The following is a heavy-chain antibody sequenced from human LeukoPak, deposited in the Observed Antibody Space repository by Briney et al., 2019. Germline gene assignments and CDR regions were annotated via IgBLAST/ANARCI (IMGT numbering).Heavy chain of an antibody. CDR3: ARHPYYLVRGKFDP. V-gene: IGHV4-34*01. CDR1: GGSFSAYY. D-gene: IGHD3-10*01. J-gene: IGHJ5*02. Sequence: SETLSLTCAVYGGSFSAYYWSWIRQPPGKGLEWIGEINHSGSTNYNPSLKSRVTISVDTSKNQSSLKLSSVTAADTAVYYCARHPYYLVRGKFDPWGQGTLVTVSS. CDR2: INHSGST.